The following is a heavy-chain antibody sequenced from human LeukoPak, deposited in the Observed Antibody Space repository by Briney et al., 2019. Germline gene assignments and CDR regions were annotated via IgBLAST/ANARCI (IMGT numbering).Heavy chain of an antibody. CDR1: GYTFTSYD. V-gene: IGHV1-8*01. D-gene: IGHD6-13*01. CDR3: ARGPFSSSWYGRYYYYGMDV. Sequence: GASVKVSCKASGYTFTSYDINWVRQATGQGLEWMGWMNPNSGNTGYAQKFQGRVTMTRNTSISTAYMELSSLRSEDTAVYYCARGPFSSSWYGRYYYYGMDVWGQGTTVTVSS. CDR2: MNPNSGNT. J-gene: IGHJ6*02.